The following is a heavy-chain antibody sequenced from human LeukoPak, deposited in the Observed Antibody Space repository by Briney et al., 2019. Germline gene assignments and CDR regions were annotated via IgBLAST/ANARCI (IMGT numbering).Heavy chain of an antibody. Sequence: SVKVSCKASGGTFSSYAISWVRQGPGQGLEWMGGIIPIFGTANYAQKFQGRVTITADESTSTAYMELSSLRSEDMAVYYCARTHVPGKSVPAAKYYYYYMDVWGKGTTVTVSS. CDR2: IIPIFGTA. CDR3: ARTHVPGKSVPAAKYYYYYMDV. D-gene: IGHD2-2*01. CDR1: GGTFSSYA. J-gene: IGHJ6*03. V-gene: IGHV1-69*13.